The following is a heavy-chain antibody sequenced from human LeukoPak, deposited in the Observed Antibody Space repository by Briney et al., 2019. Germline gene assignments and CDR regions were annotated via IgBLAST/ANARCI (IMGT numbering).Heavy chain of an antibody. CDR1: GGSFSGYY. Sequence: PSETLSLTCAVYGGSFSGYYWSWIRQPPGKGLEWIGEINHSGSTNSNPSLRSRVSMSLDTSKNQFSLKLSSVTAADTAVYFCARGRYCSATRCSGGDAFDIWGQGTMVTVSP. J-gene: IGHJ3*02. D-gene: IGHD2-2*01. V-gene: IGHV4-34*01. CDR2: INHSGST. CDR3: ARGRYCSATRCSGGDAFDI.